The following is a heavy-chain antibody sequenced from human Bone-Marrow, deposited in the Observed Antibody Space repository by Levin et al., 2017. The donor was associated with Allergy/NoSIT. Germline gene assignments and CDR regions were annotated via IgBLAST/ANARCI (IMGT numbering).Heavy chain of an antibody. V-gene: IGHV3-9*01. CDR1: GFNFDDYA. CDR3: ARDGESTVTRSYYLDY. CDR2: ISWNSDKA. D-gene: IGHD4-17*01. J-gene: IGHJ4*02. Sequence: GGSLRLSCGASGFNFDDYAMHWVRQAPGKGLEWVSGISWNSDKAGYADSVKGRFTISRDNAKNSLYLQMDSLGVEDTALYYCARDGESTVTRSYYLDYWGQGTLVTVSS.